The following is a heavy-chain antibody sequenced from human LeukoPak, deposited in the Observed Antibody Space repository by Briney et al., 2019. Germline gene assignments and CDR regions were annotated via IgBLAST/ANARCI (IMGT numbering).Heavy chain of an antibody. Sequence: PGRSLRPSCAASGFTFSSYGMHWVRRAPGKGLEWLAVIWYDGSNKYYADSVKGRFTISRDNSKNTLYLQMNSLRAEDTAAYYCARGLKGGGDCYSCDAFDIWGQGTMVTVSS. CDR3: ARGLKGGGDCYSCDAFDI. CDR1: GFTFSSYG. D-gene: IGHD2-21*02. CDR2: IWYDGSNK. J-gene: IGHJ3*02. V-gene: IGHV3-33*01.